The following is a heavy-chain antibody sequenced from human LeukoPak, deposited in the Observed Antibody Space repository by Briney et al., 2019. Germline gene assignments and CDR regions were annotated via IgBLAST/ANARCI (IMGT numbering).Heavy chain of an antibody. Sequence: GGSLRLSCTASGFTFSTYEMNWVRQAPGKGLEWVSYISSSGSTIYYADSVKGRFTISRDNAKNSLYLQMNSLRAEDTAVYYCARASNYYDSSGYKPIDYWGQGTLVTVSS. CDR3: ARASNYYDSSGYKPIDY. V-gene: IGHV3-48*03. D-gene: IGHD3-22*01. J-gene: IGHJ4*02. CDR1: GFTFSTYE. CDR2: ISSSGSTI.